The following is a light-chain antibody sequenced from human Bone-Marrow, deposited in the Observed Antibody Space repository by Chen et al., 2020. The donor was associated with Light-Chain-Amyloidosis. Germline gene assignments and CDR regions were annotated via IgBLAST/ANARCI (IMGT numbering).Light chain of an antibody. Sequence: DIVMTQSPLSLPVTPGEPASISCRSSQSLLHSNGYNYLDWYLQKPGQSPQLLIYLGSNRAAGGPDRFSGSGSGTDFTLKISRVEAEDVGVYYCMQARQTPRAFGQGTKVEIK. CDR2: LGS. J-gene: IGKJ1*01. CDR1: QSLLHSNGYNY. V-gene: IGKV2-28*01. CDR3: MQARQTPRA.